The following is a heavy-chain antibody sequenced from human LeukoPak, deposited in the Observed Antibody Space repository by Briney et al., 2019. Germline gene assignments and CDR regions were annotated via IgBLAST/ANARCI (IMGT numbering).Heavy chain of an antibody. V-gene: IGHV1-2*02. D-gene: IGHD6-13*01. CDR2: FNPNSGGT. CDR3: ARARRPGSAACTFF. Sequence: GASVKVSCKASGYTFTGYYMHWVRQAPGKGLEWMGWFNPNSGGTNYAQKFQGRVTMTRDTSISTAYMELSRLRSDDTAVYYCARARRPGSAACTFFWGQGTLVTVSS. CDR1: GYTFTGYY. J-gene: IGHJ4*02.